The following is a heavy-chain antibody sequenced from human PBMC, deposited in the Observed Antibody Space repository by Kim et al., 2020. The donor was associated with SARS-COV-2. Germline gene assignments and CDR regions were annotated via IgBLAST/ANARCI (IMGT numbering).Heavy chain of an antibody. J-gene: IGHJ3*02. D-gene: IGHD6-13*01. CDR1: GGSFSGYY. V-gene: IGHV4-34*01. CDR3: ARAGGVKAFDI. Sequence: SETLSLTCAVYGGSFSGYYWSWIRQPPGKGLEWIGEINHSGSTNYNPSLKSRVTISVDTSKNQFSLKLSSVTAADTAVYYCARAGGVKAFDIWGQGTMVTVSS. CDR2: INHSGST.